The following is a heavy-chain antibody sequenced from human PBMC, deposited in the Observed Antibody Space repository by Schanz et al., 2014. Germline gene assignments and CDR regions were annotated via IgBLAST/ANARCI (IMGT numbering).Heavy chain of an antibody. V-gene: IGHV4-38-2*02. CDR3: ARSSRDSSGYYYYYYYGMDV. CDR2: IYHSGST. J-gene: IGHJ6*02. D-gene: IGHD3-22*01. CDR1: SYSISSAYY. Sequence: QVQLQESGPGLVKPSETLSLTCTVSSYSISSAYYWGWIRQPPGKGLEWIGTIYHSGSTYYNPSQKCGLPIPVAMPKTQSPRKLSSGTAADTAMYYCARSSRDSSGYYYYYYYGMDVWGQGTTVTVSS.